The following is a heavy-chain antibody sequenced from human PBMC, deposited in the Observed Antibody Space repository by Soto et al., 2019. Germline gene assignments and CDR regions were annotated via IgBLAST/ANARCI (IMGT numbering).Heavy chain of an antibody. J-gene: IGHJ4*02. CDR1: GFTFSNYA. Sequence: EVQLLESGGGLVQPGGSLRLSCAASGFTFSNYALSWVRQAPGTGLEWVSGISGSGGRTYYADSVKGRFTISRDNSKNTLYLQMNSLRAEDTAVYYCAKDLVVGTTTGFDYWGQGTLVTVSS. V-gene: IGHV3-23*01. CDR3: AKDLVVGTTTGFDY. CDR2: ISGSGGRT. D-gene: IGHD3-22*01.